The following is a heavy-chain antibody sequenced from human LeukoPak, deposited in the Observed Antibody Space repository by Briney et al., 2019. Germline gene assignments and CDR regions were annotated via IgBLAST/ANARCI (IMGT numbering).Heavy chain of an antibody. CDR2: ISSSSSYI. CDR3: ARGGYGSGSYYSYYGMDV. J-gene: IGHJ6*04. CDR1: GFTFSSYS. V-gene: IGHV3-21*01. Sequence: GGSLRLSCAASGFTFSSYSMNWVRQAPGKGLEWVSSISSSSSYIYYADSVKGRFTISRGNAKNSLYLQMNSLRAEDTAVYYCARGGYGSGSYYSYYGMDVWGKGTTVTVSS. D-gene: IGHD3-10*01.